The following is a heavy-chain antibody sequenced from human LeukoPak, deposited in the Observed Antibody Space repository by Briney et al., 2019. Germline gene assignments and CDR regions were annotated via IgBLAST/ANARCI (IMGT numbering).Heavy chain of an antibody. J-gene: IGHJ5*02. V-gene: IGHV1-3*01. Sequence: ASVKVSCKVSGYTLTELSMHWVRQAPGQRLEWMGWINAGNGNTKYSQKFQGRVTITRDTSASTAYMELSSLRSEDTAVYYCARGIIFAPYYDFWSGYYAANNWFDPWGQGTLVTVSS. CDR2: INAGNGNT. CDR3: ARGIIFAPYYDFWSGYYAANNWFDP. CDR1: GYTLTELS. D-gene: IGHD3-3*01.